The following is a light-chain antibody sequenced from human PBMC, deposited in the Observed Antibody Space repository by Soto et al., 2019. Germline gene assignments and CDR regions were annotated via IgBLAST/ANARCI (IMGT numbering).Light chain of an antibody. CDR2: DTN. J-gene: IGLJ3*02. CDR1: TGAVTSGYY. Sequence: QAVVTQEPSLTVSPGGTVTLTCASSTGAVTSGYYPNWFQQKPGQAPRALIYDTNNKHSWTPARFSGSLLGGKAALTLSGVQPEDEAEYYCLLYYGGGRVFGGGTKLTVL. V-gene: IGLV7-43*01. CDR3: LLYYGGGRV.